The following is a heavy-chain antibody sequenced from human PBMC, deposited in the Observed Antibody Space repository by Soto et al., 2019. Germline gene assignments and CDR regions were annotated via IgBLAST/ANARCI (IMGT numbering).Heavy chain of an antibody. J-gene: IGHJ4*02. Sequence: SETLSLTCAVSGGSISSGGYSWSWIRQPPGKGLEWIGYIYHSGSTYYNPSLKSRVTISVDRSKNQFSLKLNSVTAADTAVYYCARVVGEPPGPYFDYCGQRTLVTVSS. CDR1: GGSISSGGYS. CDR2: IYHSGST. D-gene: IGHD1-26*01. CDR3: ARVVGEPPGPYFDY. V-gene: IGHV4-30-2*01.